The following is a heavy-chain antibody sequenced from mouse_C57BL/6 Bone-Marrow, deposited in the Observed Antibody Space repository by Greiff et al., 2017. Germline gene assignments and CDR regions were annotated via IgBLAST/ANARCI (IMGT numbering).Heavy chain of an antibody. CDR3: AREIYYYGSSYFDY. D-gene: IGHD1-1*01. CDR1: GYTFTGYG. Sequence: QVQLQQPGAELVKPGASVKLSCKASGYTFTGYGMHWVKQRPGQGLEWIGMIHPNSGSTNYNEKFKSKATLTVDKSSSTSYMQLSSLTSEDSAVYYSAREIYYYGSSYFDYWGQGTLVTVSA. J-gene: IGHJ3*01. CDR2: IHPNSGST. V-gene: IGHV1-64*01.